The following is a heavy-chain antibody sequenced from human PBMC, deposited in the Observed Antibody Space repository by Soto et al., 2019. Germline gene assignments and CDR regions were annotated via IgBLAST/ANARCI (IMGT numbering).Heavy chain of an antibody. V-gene: IGHV1-2*02. D-gene: IGHD6-19*01. CDR1: GYTFTGYY. Sequence: ASVKVSCKASGYTFTGYYMHWVRQAPGQGLEWMGWINPNSGGTNYAQKFQGRVTMTRDTSISTAYMELSRLRSDDTAVYYCARGEEYSSGWYVGLSHYYYGMDVWGQGTTVTVSS. J-gene: IGHJ6*02. CDR2: INPNSGGT. CDR3: ARGEEYSSGWYVGLSHYYYGMDV.